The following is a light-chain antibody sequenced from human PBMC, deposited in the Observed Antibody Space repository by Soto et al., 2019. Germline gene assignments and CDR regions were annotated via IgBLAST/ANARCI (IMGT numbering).Light chain of an antibody. CDR1: QSVLYSSNNKNY. CDR2: WAS. J-gene: IGKJ2*01. Sequence: DIVMTQSPDSLAVSLGERATINCKSSQSVLYSSNNKNYLAWYQKKPGQPPKLLIYWASTRESGVPDRFSVSGSATDFTLTISSLHADDVAVYYCQQYYSPVTFGQGTKLEIK. CDR3: QQYYSPVT. V-gene: IGKV4-1*01.